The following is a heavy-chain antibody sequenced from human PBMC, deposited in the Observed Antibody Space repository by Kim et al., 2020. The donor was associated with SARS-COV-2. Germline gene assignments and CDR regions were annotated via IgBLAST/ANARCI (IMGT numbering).Heavy chain of an antibody. D-gene: IGHD5-12*01. J-gene: IGHJ6*02. Sequence: GEADSVKGRFTISRDNAKNSLYLQMNSLRAEDTALYYCATLSSGYFYGMDVWGQGTTVTVSS. V-gene: IGHV3-9*01. CDR3: ATLSSGYFYGMDV.